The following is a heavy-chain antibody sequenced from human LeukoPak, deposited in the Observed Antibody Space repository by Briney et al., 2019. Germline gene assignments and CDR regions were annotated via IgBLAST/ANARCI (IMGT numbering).Heavy chain of an antibody. Sequence: SQTLSLTCAISGDSVSSNSAGWNWIRQSPSRGLEWLGRTYYRSKWYNDYAVSVKSRISINPDTSKNQFSLQLNSVTPEDTAEYYCARDHNDYYGMDVWGQGTTVTVSS. CDR3: ARDHNDYYGMDV. D-gene: IGHD1-14*01. J-gene: IGHJ6*02. CDR2: TYYRSKWYN. CDR1: GDSVSSNSAG. V-gene: IGHV6-1*01.